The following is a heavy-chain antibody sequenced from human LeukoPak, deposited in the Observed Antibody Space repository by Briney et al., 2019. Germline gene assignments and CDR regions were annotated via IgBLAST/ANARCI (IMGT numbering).Heavy chain of an antibody. CDR3: ARDSLYSSRLEFDY. D-gene: IGHD6-13*01. Sequence: GASVTVSCKASGYTFTSYGISWVRQAPGQGLEWMGWISDYNGNTNYAQTLKGRVTINTHTSTSTAYMELRSLRSDDTAVYYCARDSLYSSRLEFDYWGQGTLVTVSS. J-gene: IGHJ4*02. V-gene: IGHV1-18*01. CDR1: GYTFTSYG. CDR2: ISDYNGNT.